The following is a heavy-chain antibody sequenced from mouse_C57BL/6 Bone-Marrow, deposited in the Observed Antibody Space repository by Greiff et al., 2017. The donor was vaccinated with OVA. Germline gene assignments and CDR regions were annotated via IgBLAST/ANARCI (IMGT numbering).Heavy chain of an antibody. CDR2: IWWDDDK. D-gene: IGHD2-4*01. CDR3: ARRMTYYDYSFAY. Sequence: QVQLQQSGPGILQPSQTLSLTCSFSGFSLSTFGMGVGWIRQPSGKGLEWLAHIWWDDDKYYNPALKSRLTISKDTSKNQVFLKIANVDTADTATYYCARRMTYYDYSFAYWGQGTLVTVSA. J-gene: IGHJ3*01. V-gene: IGHV8-8*01. CDR1: GFSLSTFGMG.